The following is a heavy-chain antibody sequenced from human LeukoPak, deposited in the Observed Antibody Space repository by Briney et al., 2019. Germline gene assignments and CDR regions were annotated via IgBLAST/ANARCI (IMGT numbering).Heavy chain of an antibody. CDR2: INRSGST. J-gene: IGHJ4*02. Sequence: SETLSLTCAVSGGSISTYYWSWIRQPPGKGLEWIGYINRSGSTNSNPSLKSRLTMSVDTSKNQFSLKLNSVTAADTAVYYCARGVTAFDFWGQGTLVTVSS. CDR1: GGSISTYY. CDR3: ARGVTAFDF. V-gene: IGHV4-59*01. D-gene: IGHD3-10*01.